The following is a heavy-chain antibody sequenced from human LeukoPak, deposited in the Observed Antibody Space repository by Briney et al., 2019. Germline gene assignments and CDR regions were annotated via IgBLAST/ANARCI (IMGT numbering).Heavy chain of an antibody. V-gene: IGHV1-2*02. CDR3: ARDLVGATGTDY. Sequence: ASVKVSCKASGYTFTDFYMHWVRQAPGQGLEWMGWINPNSGGTIYAQKFQGRVTLTRDTSISTAYMELSRLRSDDTAVYYCARDLVGATGTDYWGQGTLVTVSS. CDR1: GYTFTDFY. J-gene: IGHJ4*02. CDR2: INPNSGGT. D-gene: IGHD1-26*01.